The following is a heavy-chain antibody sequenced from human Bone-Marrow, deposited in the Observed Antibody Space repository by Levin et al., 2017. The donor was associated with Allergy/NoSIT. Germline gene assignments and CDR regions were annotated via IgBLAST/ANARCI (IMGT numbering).Heavy chain of an antibody. V-gene: IGHV3-7*01. CDR1: GFTFSSYW. J-gene: IGHJ4*02. CDR2: IKQDGSEK. Sequence: GGSLRLSCAASGFTFSSYWMSWVRQAPGKGLEWVANIKQDGSEKYYVDSVKGRFTISRDNAKNSLYLQMNSLRAEDTAVYYCARTTEGVAAAGVDYWGQGTLVTVSS. CDR3: ARTTEGVAAAGVDY. D-gene: IGHD6-13*01.